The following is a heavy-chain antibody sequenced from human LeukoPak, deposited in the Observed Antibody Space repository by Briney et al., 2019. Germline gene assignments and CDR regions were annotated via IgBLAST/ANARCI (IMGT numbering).Heavy chain of an antibody. V-gene: IGHV4-34*01. J-gene: IGHJ4*02. CDR1: GGSFSGYY. Sequence: SETLSLTCAVYGGSFSGYYWSWIRQPPGKGLEWIGENNHSGSTNYNPSLKSRVTISVDTSKNQFSLKLSSVTAADTAVYYCARAALDYWGQGTLVTVSS. CDR2: NNHSGST. CDR3: ARAALDY.